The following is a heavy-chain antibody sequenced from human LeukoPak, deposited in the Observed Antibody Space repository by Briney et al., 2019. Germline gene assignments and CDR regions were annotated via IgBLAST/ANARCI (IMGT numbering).Heavy chain of an antibody. D-gene: IGHD3-10*01. CDR3: ARESFSRGGY. J-gene: IGHJ4*02. CDR2: FYYSGST. V-gene: IGHV4-39*07. CDR1: GGSFITSNYF. Sequence: PSETLSLTCNVSGGSFITSNYFWGWVRQPPGKGLEWIGTFYYSGSTHYNPSLKSRVTISVDTSKSQFSLKLNSVTAADTAVYYCARESFSRGGYWGQGALVIVSS.